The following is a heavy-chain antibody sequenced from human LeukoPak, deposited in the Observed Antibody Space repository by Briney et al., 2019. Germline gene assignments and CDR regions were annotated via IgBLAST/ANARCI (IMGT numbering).Heavy chain of an antibody. CDR2: ISSSSSYI. J-gene: IGHJ5*02. D-gene: IGHD2-2*01. CDR1: GFTFSSYS. V-gene: IGHV3-21*03. Sequence: GGSLRLSWAASGFTFSSYSVNWVRQAPGKGLEWVSSISSSSSYIYYADSVKGRFTISRDNAKNSLYLQMNSLRAEDTAVYYCARDLPQLLGGMTFDPWGQGTLVTVSS. CDR3: ARDLPQLLGGMTFDP.